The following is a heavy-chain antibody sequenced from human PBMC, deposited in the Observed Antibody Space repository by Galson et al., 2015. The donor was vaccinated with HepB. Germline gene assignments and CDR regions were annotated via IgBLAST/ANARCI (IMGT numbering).Heavy chain of an antibody. CDR2: ISYDGSNK. Sequence: SLRLSCAASGFTFSSYGMHWVRQAPGKGLEWVAVISYDGSNKYYADSVKGRFTISRDNSKNTLNLQMNSLRAEDTAVYYCAPSRSSGWYVDDYWGQGTLVTVSS. CDR3: APSRSSGWYVDDY. CDR1: GFTFSSYG. D-gene: IGHD6-19*01. J-gene: IGHJ4*02. V-gene: IGHV3-30*03.